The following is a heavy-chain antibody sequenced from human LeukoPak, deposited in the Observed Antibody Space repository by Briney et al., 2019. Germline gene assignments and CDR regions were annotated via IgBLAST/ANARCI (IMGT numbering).Heavy chain of an antibody. CDR1: GGSISSSGYY. J-gene: IGHJ6*02. V-gene: IGHV4-39*07. CDR2: IHYSGSS. D-gene: IGHD4-11*01. Sequence: SETLSLTCTVSGGSISSSGYYWGWIRQPPGKRLEWIGSIHYSGSSQYNPSLKSRVTISADTSKNQFSLRLNSVTAADTAVYYCARDRNADYRYYYGMDVWGQGITVTVSS. CDR3: ARDRNADYRYYYGMDV.